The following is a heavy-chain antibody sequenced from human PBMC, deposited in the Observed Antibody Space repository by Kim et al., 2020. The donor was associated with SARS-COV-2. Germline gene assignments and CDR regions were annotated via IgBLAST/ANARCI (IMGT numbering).Heavy chain of an antibody. CDR1: GFTFSSYG. CDR3: AKDNYYGSGRPYYYYGMDG. Sequence: GGSLRLSCAASGFTFSSYGMNWVRQAPGKGLEWVAVITYDGSNKYYADSVKGRFTISRDNSKNTLYLQMNSLRAEDTAVYYCAKDNYYGSGRPYYYYGMDGWGQGTTIAVSS. D-gene: IGHD3-10*01. CDR2: ITYDGSNK. V-gene: IGHV3-30*18. J-gene: IGHJ6*02.